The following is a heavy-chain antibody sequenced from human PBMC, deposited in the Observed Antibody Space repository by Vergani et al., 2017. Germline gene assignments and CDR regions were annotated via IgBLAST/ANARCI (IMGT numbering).Heavy chain of an antibody. V-gene: IGHV3-15*01. CDR3: TTDLGYCSSTSCPIHYMDV. J-gene: IGHJ6*03. D-gene: IGHD2-2*01. Sequence: EVQLVESGGGLVKPGGSLRLSCAASGFTFSNAWMSWVRQAPGKGLEWGGRIKSKTDGGTTDYAAPVKGRFTISRDDSKNTLYLQMNSLKTEDTAVYYCTTDLGYCSSTSCPIHYMDVWGKGTTVTVSS. CDR1: GFTFSNAW. CDR2: IKSKTDGGTT.